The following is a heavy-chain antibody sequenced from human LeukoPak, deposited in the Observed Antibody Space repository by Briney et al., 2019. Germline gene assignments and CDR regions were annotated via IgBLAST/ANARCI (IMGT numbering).Heavy chain of an antibody. CDR2: ISGYNGNT. Sequence: ASVTVSCKASGYTFTNYGISWVRQAPGQGLEWMGWISGYNGNTQYAQRFQGRVTMTTDSSTSTADMELRSLRSDDTAVYYCARTGGDCSTTGCYPYYFDYWGRESWSPSPQ. CDR1: GYTFTNYG. V-gene: IGHV1-18*01. D-gene: IGHD2-2*01. J-gene: IGHJ4*02. CDR3: ARTGGDCSTTGCYPYYFDY.